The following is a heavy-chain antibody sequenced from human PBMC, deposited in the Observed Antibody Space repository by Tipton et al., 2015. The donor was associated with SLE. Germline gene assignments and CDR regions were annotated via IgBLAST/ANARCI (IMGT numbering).Heavy chain of an antibody. D-gene: IGHD6-19*01. CDR2: VYYAGRT. CDR1: GGSIGRQY. J-gene: IGHJ1*01. Sequence: TLSLTCSVSGGSIGRQYWSWLRQPPGKGLEWIGYVYYAGRTNYNPPLKSRVTISVDTSKNQFSLKLSSVTAADTAVYYCARHGLQWLTPAEYFQYWGQGTLITVSS. V-gene: IGHV4-59*08. CDR3: ARHGLQWLTPAEYFQY.